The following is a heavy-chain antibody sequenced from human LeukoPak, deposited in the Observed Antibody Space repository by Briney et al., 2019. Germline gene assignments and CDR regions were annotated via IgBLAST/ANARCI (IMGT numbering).Heavy chain of an antibody. CDR3: AKDIYSSSWERDYYYYYGMDV. CDR1: GYTFSSYS. V-gene: IGHV3-48*01. J-gene: IGHJ6*02. D-gene: IGHD6-13*01. CDR2: ISSGSSTI. Sequence: PGGSLRLSCAASGYTFSSYSMNWVRQAPGKGLEWVSYISSGSSTIYYADSVEGRFTISRDNSKNTLYLQMNSLRAEDTAVYYCAKDIYSSSWERDYYYYYGMDVWGQGTTVTVSS.